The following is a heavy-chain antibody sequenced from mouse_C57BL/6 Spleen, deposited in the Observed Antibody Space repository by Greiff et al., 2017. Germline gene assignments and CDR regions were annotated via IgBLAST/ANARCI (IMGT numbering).Heavy chain of an antibody. Sequence: EVKLVESGGGLVQPGGSLKLSCAASGFTFSDYGMAWVRQAPRKGPEWVAFISNLAYSIYYADTVTGRFPISRENAKNTLYLEMSSLRSEDTAMYYCARHGYDDWYFDVWGTGTTVTVSS. CDR2: ISNLAYSI. V-gene: IGHV5-15*01. J-gene: IGHJ1*03. CDR1: GFTFSDYG. CDR3: ARHGYDDWYFDV. D-gene: IGHD2-2*01.